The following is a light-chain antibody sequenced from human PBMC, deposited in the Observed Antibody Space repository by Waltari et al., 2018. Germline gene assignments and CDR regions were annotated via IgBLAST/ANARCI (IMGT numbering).Light chain of an antibody. V-gene: IGLV2-14*01. CDR2: EVS. CDR3: TSFTNRGSWV. CDR1: STDVGTYNY. Sequence: QSALTQPASVSGSPGQSITVSCTGTSTDVGTYNYVSWYQQRPGKVPKLMVSEVSNRPSGVSDRFSVSKAGHTAYLTISVLQPEDEADYYCTSFTNRGSWVFGGVTKLTVL. J-gene: IGLJ3*02.